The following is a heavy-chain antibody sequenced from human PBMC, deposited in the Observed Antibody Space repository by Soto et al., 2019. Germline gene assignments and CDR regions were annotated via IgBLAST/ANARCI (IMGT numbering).Heavy chain of an antibody. Sequence: SETLSLTCTVSGGSISSSSYYWGWIRQPPGKGLEWIGSIYYSGSTYYNPSLKSRVTISVDTSKNQFSLKLSSVTAADTAVYYCAVYYYDSSGYYYYGMDVWGQGTTVTVSS. D-gene: IGHD3-22*01. V-gene: IGHV4-39*07. CDR2: IYYSGST. CDR1: GGSISSSSYY. CDR3: AVYYYDSSGYYYYGMDV. J-gene: IGHJ6*02.